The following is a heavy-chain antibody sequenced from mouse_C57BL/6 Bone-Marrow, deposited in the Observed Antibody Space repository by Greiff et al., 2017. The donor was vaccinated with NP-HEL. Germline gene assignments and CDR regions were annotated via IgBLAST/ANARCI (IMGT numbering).Heavy chain of an antibody. J-gene: IGHJ2*01. CDR3: TALYDGYWEGY. CDR1: GFNIKDDY. D-gene: IGHD2-3*01. CDR2: IDPENGDT. V-gene: IGHV14-4*01. Sequence: EVKLVESGAELVRPGASVKLSCTASGFNIKDDYMHWVKQRPEQGLEWIGWIDPENGDTEYASKFQGKATITADTSSNTAYLQLSSLTSEDTAVYYCTALYDGYWEGYWGQGTTLTVSS.